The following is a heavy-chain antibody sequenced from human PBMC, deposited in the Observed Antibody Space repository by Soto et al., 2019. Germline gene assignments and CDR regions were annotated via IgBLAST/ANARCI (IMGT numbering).Heavy chain of an antibody. J-gene: IGHJ4*02. V-gene: IGHV3-23*01. D-gene: IGHD6-19*01. Sequence: GGSLRLCCAACGFTVSSYAMSWVRQAPGKGLEWVSAISGSGGSTYYADSVKGRFTISRDNSKNTLYLQMNSLRAEDTAVYYCAKELAVAGPFDYWGQGTLVTVSS. CDR2: ISGSGGST. CDR3: AKELAVAGPFDY. CDR1: GFTVSSYA.